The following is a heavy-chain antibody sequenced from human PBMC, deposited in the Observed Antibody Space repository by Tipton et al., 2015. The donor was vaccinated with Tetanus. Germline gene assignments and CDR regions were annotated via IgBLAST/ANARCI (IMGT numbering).Heavy chain of an antibody. CDR2: IHPRGTSM. J-gene: IGHJ4*02. V-gene: IGHV3-48*02. D-gene: IGHD4-17*01. CDR1: GSTFDEHA. Sequence: SLRLSCAVSGSTFDEHAMHWVRQAPGKGLEWVSYIHPRGTSMYYADSVKGRFTISRDNAKNSLYLQMNSLTDADMAVYYCVRDDDYASSDYRHSDFWGRGTLVTVSS. CDR3: VRDDDYASSDYRHSDF.